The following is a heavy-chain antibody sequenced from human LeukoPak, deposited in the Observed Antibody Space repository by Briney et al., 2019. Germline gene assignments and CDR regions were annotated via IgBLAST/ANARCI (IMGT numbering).Heavy chain of an antibody. D-gene: IGHD3-3*01. V-gene: IGHV1-24*01. CDR1: GYTLTELS. CDR3: ATDGVDENPYDSWSGFDY. Sequence: ASVKVSCKVSGYTLTELSIHWVRQARGKGLEWMGGFDPEDGEIMFAQKFQGRLTLTEDTSTDTSYMELSSLTSEDTAVYYCATDGVDENPYDSWSGFDYWGQGTLVTVSS. J-gene: IGHJ4*02. CDR2: FDPEDGEI.